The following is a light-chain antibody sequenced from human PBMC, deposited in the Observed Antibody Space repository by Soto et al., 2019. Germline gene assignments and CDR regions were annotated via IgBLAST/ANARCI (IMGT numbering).Light chain of an antibody. J-gene: IGKJ1*01. V-gene: IGKV2-28*01. CDR3: MQAIQAPRT. CDR1: QSLLHSNGNIY. CDR2: LCS. Sequence: DIVLTQSPLSLPVTPGEPASISCRSSQSLLHSNGNIYLDWYLQKPGKSPQLLIYLCSIRVSGVPDRFSGSVSGTDFTLKITRVDTEDVGVYYCMQAIQAPRTFGLGTKVEIK.